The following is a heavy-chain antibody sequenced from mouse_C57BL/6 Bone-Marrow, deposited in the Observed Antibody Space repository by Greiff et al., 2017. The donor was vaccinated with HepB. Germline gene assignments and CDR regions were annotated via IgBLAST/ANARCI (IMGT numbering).Heavy chain of an antibody. CDR2: IRSKSSNYAT. J-gene: IGHJ1*03. CDR3: VREELDYDGSSYLYWYFDV. Sequence: EAGGGLVQPKGSLKLSCAASGFTFNTYAMHWVRQAPGKGLEWVARIRSKSSNYATYYADSVKDRFTISRDDSQSMLYLQMNNLKTEDTDMYYCVREELDYDGSSYLYWYFDVWGTGTTVTVSS. V-gene: IGHV10-3*01. D-gene: IGHD1-1*01. CDR1: GFTFNTYA.